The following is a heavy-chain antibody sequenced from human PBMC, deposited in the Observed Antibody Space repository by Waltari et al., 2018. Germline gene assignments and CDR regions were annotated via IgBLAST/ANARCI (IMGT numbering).Heavy chain of an antibody. Sequence: EVQLVESGGGLVQPGGSLRLSCAASGFTFSNHWMNWVRQAPGKGLVWVSRINSDGSSKTYADAVKGRFTISRDNAKNTLYLQMNSLRAEDTAVYYCARDGYSVNAFDIWGQGTMVPVSS. D-gene: IGHD4-4*01. V-gene: IGHV3-74*01. CDR3: ARDGYSVNAFDI. J-gene: IGHJ3*02. CDR2: INSDGSSK. CDR1: GFTFSNHW.